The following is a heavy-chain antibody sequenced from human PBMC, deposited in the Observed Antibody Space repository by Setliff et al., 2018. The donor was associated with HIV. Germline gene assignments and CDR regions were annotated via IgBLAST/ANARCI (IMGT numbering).Heavy chain of an antibody. Sequence: PGGSLRLSCEASGFTFSTYSMNWVRQAPGKGLEWVAFIHYDVSSKYYVDSVKGRFTISRDNAKNSLYLQMNSLRAEDTAIYYCARGRWLQQHYYFDYWGQGTLVTVSS. J-gene: IGHJ4*02. V-gene: IGHV3-30*02. CDR2: IHYDVSSK. CDR1: GFTFSTYS. CDR3: ARGRWLQQHYYFDY. D-gene: IGHD5-12*01.